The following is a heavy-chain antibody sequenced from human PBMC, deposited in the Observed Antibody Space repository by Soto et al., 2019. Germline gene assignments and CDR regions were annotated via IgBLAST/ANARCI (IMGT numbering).Heavy chain of an antibody. CDR1: GFSFSISP. V-gene: IGHV3-30-3*01. CDR3: ARDPKTSGGQHWAFNYFDS. Sequence: HPVGSLRLSCAASGFSFSISPMHWVRQAPGKGPEWVALISYDGTNKFYADSVKGRFTISRDNSKSTLYLQVDSLRPEDAAVYYCARDPKTSGGQHWAFNYFDSWGQGTQVTVSS. J-gene: IGHJ4*02. CDR2: ISYDGTNK. D-gene: IGHD7-27*01.